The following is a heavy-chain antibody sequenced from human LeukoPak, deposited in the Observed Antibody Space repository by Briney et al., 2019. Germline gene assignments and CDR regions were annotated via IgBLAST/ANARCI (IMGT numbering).Heavy chain of an antibody. J-gene: IGHJ5*02. CDR2: IYHSGST. V-gene: IGHV4-30-2*01. Sequence: SQTLSLTCAVSGGSISSGGYPWSWIRQPPGKGLEWIGYIYHSGSTYYNPSLKRRVTISVDRSKNQFSLKLSSVTAADTAVYYCARENGYGDYGSWFDPWGQGTLVTVSS. D-gene: IGHD4-17*01. CDR1: GGSISSGGYP. CDR3: ARENGYGDYGSWFDP.